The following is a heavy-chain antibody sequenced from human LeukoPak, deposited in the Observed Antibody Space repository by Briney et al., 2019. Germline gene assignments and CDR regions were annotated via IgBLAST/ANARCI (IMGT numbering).Heavy chain of an antibody. CDR2: IIPIFGTA. Sequence: ASVKVSCKASGYTFTGYYMHWVRQAPGQGLEWMGGIIPIFGTANYAQKFQGRVTITADKSTSTAYMELSSLRSEDTAVYYCAREDSSGWYDYWGQGTLVTVSS. V-gene: IGHV1-69*06. CDR3: AREDSSGWYDY. CDR1: GYTFTGYY. J-gene: IGHJ4*02. D-gene: IGHD6-19*01.